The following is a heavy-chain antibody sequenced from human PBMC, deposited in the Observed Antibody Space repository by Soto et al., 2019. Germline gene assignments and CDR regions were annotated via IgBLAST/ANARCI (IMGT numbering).Heavy chain of an antibody. CDR2: IKSNSAGWTI. Sequence: EVQLVESGGGLVNPGGSLRLSCTASGFTFNDAYITWVRQAPGKGLEWVGRIKSNSAGWTIEYAAYVKGRFTISRDDSQQTLYLQLTSLNNDDTVVYYCLNTLSSWGQEPWSPAP. J-gene: IGHJ4*02. CDR1: GFTFNDAY. V-gene: IGHV3-15*01. CDR3: LNTLSS.